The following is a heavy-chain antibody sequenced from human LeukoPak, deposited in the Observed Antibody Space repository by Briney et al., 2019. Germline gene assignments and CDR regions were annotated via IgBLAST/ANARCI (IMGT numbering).Heavy chain of an antibody. CDR2: VKQDGSAK. CDR3: ARERSLNTASLGY. J-gene: IGHJ4*01. D-gene: IGHD5-18*01. CDR1: GFTFNTYW. Sequence: GGSLRLSCEASGFTFNTYWMNWVRQAPGKGLEWVGNVKQDGSAKYYGDSVKGRFTISRDNAKNSLYLQMNSLRVEDTALYYCARERSLNTASLGYWGHGTLVTVSS. V-gene: IGHV3-7*01.